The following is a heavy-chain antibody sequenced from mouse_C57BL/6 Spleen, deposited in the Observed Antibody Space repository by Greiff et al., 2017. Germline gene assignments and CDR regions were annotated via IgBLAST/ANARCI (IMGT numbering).Heavy chain of an antibody. CDR1: GYAFSSSW. Sequence: QVQLQQSGPELVKPGASVKISCKASGYAFSSSWMNWVKQRPGKGLEWIGRIYPGDGDTNYNGKFKGKATLTADKSSSTAYMQRSSLTSEDSAVYFGARDGGYYAMDYWGQGTSVTVSS. CDR2: IYPGDGDT. D-gene: IGHD1-1*02. J-gene: IGHJ4*01. V-gene: IGHV1-82*01. CDR3: ARDGGYYAMDY.